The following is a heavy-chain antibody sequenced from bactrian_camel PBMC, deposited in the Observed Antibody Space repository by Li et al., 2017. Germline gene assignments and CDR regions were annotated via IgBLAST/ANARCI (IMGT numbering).Heavy chain of an antibody. J-gene: IGHJ4*01. CDR3: ANRDWANVAN. Sequence: VQLVESGGGSVQAGGSLRLSCEVSGDPIFKRCLGWFRQAPGKELEWVSSIFASRATSYRDSVQRRFTTSRDNAKRMLYLKLDNLTSEDTAMYYCANRDWANVANRGQGTQVTVS. V-gene: IGHV3S60*01. D-gene: IGHD1*01. CDR1: GDPIFKRC. CDR2: IFASRAT.